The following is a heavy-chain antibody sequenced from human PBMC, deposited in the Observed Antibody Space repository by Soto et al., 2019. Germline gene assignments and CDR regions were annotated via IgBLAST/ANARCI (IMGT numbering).Heavy chain of an antibody. D-gene: IGHD3-10*01. V-gene: IGHV3-21*06. CDR3: AREGVHNYTEYYFDY. Sequence: VGFLRLSCAASGFTFSYYPLHWVRRAPGKGLEWVSSISGVRDYIRYADSVKGRFAISRDNAKTSLYLQMNSLTAEDTAVYYCAREGVHNYTEYYFDYWGQGTLLTVSS. CDR1: GFTFSYYP. CDR2: ISGVRDYI. J-gene: IGHJ4*02.